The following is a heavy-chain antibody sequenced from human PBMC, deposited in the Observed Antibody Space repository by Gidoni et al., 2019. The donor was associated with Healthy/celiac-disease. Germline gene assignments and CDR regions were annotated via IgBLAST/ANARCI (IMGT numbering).Heavy chain of an antibody. V-gene: IGHV3-30-3*01. CDR3: ARDGPHHHIVVVTAPPFYFDY. CDR2: ISYDGSNK. D-gene: IGHD2-21*02. CDR1: GFTFSSYA. Sequence: QVQLVESGGGVVQPGRSLRLSCAASGFTFSSYAMHWVRQAPGKGLEWVAVISYDGSNKYYADSVKGRFTISRDNSKNTLYLQMNSLRAEDTAVYYCARDGPHHHIVVVTAPPFYFDYWGQGTLVTVSS. J-gene: IGHJ4*02.